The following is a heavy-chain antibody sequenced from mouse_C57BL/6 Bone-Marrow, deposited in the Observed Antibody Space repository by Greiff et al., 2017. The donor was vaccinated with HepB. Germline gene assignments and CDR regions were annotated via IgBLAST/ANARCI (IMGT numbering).Heavy chain of an antibody. D-gene: IGHD1-1*01. CDR1: GYTFTDYE. CDR3: TRPPTVAY. CDR2: IDPDTGGT. V-gene: IGHV1-15*01. Sequence: VQLQQSGAELVRPGASVTLSCKASGYTFTDYEMHWVKQTPVHGLEWIGAIDPDTGGTAYNQKFKGKAILTADKSSSTAYMELRSLTSEDSAVYYCTRPPTVAYWGQGTLVTVSA. J-gene: IGHJ3*01.